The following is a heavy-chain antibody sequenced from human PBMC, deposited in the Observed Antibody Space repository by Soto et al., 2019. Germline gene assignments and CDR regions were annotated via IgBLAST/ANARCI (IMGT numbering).Heavy chain of an antibody. Sequence: QVQLVQSGAEVKKPGSSVKVSCKAAGGTFSSYAISWVRQAPGQGLEWMGGIIPIFGTADYEQKFQGRVTITADDSTSTGNMKLSSLISEDTAVYYCASHYDSSGYYYRGLDYWGQGTLVTVSS. V-gene: IGHV1-69*12. CDR3: ASHYDSSGYYYRGLDY. CDR1: GGTFSSYA. CDR2: IIPIFGTA. J-gene: IGHJ4*02. D-gene: IGHD3-22*01.